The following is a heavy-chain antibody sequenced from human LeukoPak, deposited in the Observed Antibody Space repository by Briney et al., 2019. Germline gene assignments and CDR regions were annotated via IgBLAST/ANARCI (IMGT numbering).Heavy chain of an antibody. CDR1: GYSISSGYY. V-gene: IGHV4-38-2*01. J-gene: IGHJ4*02. Sequence: SETLSLTCAVSGYSISSGYYWGWIRQTPGKGLEWIGSIYRSGSTYYNPSLKSRVTISVDTSKNQFSLKLSSVTAADTAVYYCARGVVVIIGKPSFDYWGQGTLVTVSS. CDR3: ARGVVVIIGKPSFDY. D-gene: IGHD3-22*01. CDR2: IYRSGST.